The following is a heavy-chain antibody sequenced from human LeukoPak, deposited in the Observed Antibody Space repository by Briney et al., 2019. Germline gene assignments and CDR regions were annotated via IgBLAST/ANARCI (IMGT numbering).Heavy chain of an antibody. V-gene: IGHV1-69*13. CDR1: GGTFSSYA. CDR3: ARDLVRWELQSSGLNY. J-gene: IGHJ4*02. CDR2: IIPIFGTA. Sequence: SVKVSCKASGGTFSSYAISWVRQAPGQGLEWMGGIIPIFGTANYAQKFQGRVTITADESTSTAYMELSSLRSEDTAVYYCARDLVRWELQSSGLNYWGQGTLVTVSS. D-gene: IGHD1-26*01.